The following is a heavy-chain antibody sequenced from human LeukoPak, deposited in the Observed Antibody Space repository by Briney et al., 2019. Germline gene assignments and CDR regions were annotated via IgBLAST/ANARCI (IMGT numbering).Heavy chain of an antibody. CDR3: ARSPHNSAWYEKWFDP. D-gene: IGHD6-19*01. Sequence: PSETLSLTCAVYGGSFSGYYWSWIRQPPGKGLEWIGEINHSGSTNYNPSLESRVTVSIDSSKNQFSLKLSSVTAADTAVFYCARSPHNSAWYEKWFDPWGQGTLVTVSS. V-gene: IGHV4-34*01. CDR1: GGSFSGYY. CDR2: INHSGST. J-gene: IGHJ5*02.